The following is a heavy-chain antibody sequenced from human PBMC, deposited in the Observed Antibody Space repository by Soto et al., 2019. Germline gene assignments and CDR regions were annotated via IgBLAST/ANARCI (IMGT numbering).Heavy chain of an antibody. V-gene: IGHV3-30-3*01. CDR1: GFTFSTYV. D-gene: IGHD3-3*01. Sequence: QVQLVESGGGVVQPGRSLRLSCAASGFTFSTYVMHWVRQAPGKGLEWLAVISYDGGSKNYADSVKGRFTISRDNAKNTLDLQMNNLRIEDTAVYYCVRDGPHITIYGYGHYWGQGTLVTVSS. CDR3: VRDGPHITIYGYGHY. J-gene: IGHJ4*02. CDR2: ISYDGGSK.